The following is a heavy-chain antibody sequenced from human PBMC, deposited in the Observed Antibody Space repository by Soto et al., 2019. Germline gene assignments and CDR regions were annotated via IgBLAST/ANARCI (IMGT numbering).Heavy chain of an antibody. CDR2: VYYSGTT. J-gene: IGHJ4*02. CDR1: GGSVSNKTYY. Sequence: SETLSLTCSVSGGSVSNKTYYWSWIRQPPGKRLEWIGYVYYSGTTNYNPSLKSRVTMSVDLSKNQFSLRLSSVTTADTALYYCARTTAVPNTLRSRYFFDYWGQGTLVTVSS. V-gene: IGHV4-61*01. CDR3: ARTTAVPNTLRSRYFFDY. D-gene: IGHD4-17*01.